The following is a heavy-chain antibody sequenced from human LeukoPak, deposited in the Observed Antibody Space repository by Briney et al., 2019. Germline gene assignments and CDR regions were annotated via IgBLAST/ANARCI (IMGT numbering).Heavy chain of an antibody. D-gene: IGHD2-2*02. V-gene: IGHV4-34*01. CDR3: ARKRYCSSNSCYKGLFDY. Sequence: SETLSLTCAVYGGSFSGYYWSWIRQPPGKGLEWMGEINHSRSTNYNPSVKSRVAISVVTYKNQFSLKLSSVTAADTAVYYWARKRYCSSNSCYKGLFDYWGQGTLVTVSS. J-gene: IGHJ4*02. CDR1: GGSFSGYY. CDR2: INHSRST.